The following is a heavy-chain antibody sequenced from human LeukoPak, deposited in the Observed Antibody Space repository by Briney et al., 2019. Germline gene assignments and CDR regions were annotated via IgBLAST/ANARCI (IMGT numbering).Heavy chain of an antibody. V-gene: IGHV4-59*08. CDR3: ARQGSSWYDPFDY. Sequence: SETLSLTCTGSGGSISSYYWSWIRQPPGKGLEWIGYIYYSGSTNYNPSLKSRVTISVDTSKNQFSLKLSSVTAAGTAVYYCARQGSSWYDPFDYWGQGTLVTVSS. CDR2: IYYSGST. J-gene: IGHJ4*02. D-gene: IGHD6-13*01. CDR1: GGSISSYY.